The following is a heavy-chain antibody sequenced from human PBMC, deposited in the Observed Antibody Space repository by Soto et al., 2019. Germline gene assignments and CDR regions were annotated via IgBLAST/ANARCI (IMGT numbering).Heavy chain of an antibody. CDR3: AREVAADGTFREDVFDI. CDR1: GGTFSNHA. CDR2: IIPIFSTT. J-gene: IGHJ3*02. D-gene: IGHD6-13*01. V-gene: IGHV1-69*12. Sequence: QVHLVQSGAEVKKPGSSVKVSCKAPGGTFSNHAINWVRQAPGQGLEWMGRIIPIFSTTNYAQKFQGRVTMTADESTTTAYLELSSLKQDDTAVYYCAREVAADGTFREDVFDIWGQGTLVTVSS.